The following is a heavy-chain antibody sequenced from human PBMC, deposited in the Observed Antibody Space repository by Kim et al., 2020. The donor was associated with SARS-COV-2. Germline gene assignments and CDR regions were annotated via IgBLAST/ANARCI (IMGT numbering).Heavy chain of an antibody. Sequence: PSLKRRVTISVDTSKNQFSLKLSSVTAADTAVYYCARDDRSGYSYGSYDYWGQGTLVTVSS. J-gene: IGHJ4*02. V-gene: IGHV4-30-2*04. D-gene: IGHD5-18*01. CDR3: ARDDRSGYSYGSYDY.